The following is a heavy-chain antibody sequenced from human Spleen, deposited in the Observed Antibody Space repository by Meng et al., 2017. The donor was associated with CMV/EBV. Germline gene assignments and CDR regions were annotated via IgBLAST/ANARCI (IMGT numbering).Heavy chain of an antibody. D-gene: IGHD6-6*01. CDR3: AKVRSSSDLSWFDP. V-gene: IGHV3-23*01. CDR1: CFSFRSFA. CDR2: ISGSGGRT. J-gene: IGHJ5*02. Sequence: ACCFSFRSFALCWGRQAPGKVLEWVSAISGSGGRTSYADSVSGRSTISRDKSNNTRYLQMNSLRAEDTAVYYCAKVRSSSDLSWFDPWGQGTLVTVSS.